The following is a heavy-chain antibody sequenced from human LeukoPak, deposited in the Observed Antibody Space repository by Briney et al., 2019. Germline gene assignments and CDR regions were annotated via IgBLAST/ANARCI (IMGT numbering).Heavy chain of an antibody. CDR2: IYYSGST. J-gene: IGHJ2*01. D-gene: IGHD4-17*01. CDR1: GGSIYSYY. V-gene: IGHV4-59*08. CDR3: TAVTTSGDWYFDL. Sequence: SETLSLTCTVSGGSIYSYYWSYIRQPPGEGLEWIGYIYYSGSTSYNPSLKSRVTISVDPPKNQFSLKLSSVTAADTAVYYCTAVTTSGDWYFDLWGRGTLVTVSS.